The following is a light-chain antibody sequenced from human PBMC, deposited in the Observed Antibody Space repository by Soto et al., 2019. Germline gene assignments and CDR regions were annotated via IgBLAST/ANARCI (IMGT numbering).Light chain of an antibody. J-gene: IGKJ1*01. V-gene: IGKV1-16*01. Sequence: DIQMTQSPSSLSASVGDRVSITCRASQDVNNYLNWYQQKPGKAPKVLIYAASNLQSGVPSRFSGSGSGTDFTLTISCLQSEDFATYYCQQYYSFPRTFGQGTKVDI. CDR2: AAS. CDR3: QQYYSFPRT. CDR1: QDVNNY.